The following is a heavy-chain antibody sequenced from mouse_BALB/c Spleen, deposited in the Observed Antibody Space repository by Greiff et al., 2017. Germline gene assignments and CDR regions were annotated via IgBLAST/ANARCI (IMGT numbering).Heavy chain of an antibody. J-gene: IGHJ3*01. Sequence: VQLKESGAELVKPGASVKLSCTASGFNIKDTYMHWVKQRPEQGLEWIGRIDPANGNTKYDPKFQGKATITADTSSNTAYLQLSSLTSEDTAVYYCAIDYDSWFAYWGQGTLVTVSA. CDR3: AIDYDSWFAY. D-gene: IGHD2-4*01. CDR1: GFNIKDTY. CDR2: IDPANGNT. V-gene: IGHV14-3*02.